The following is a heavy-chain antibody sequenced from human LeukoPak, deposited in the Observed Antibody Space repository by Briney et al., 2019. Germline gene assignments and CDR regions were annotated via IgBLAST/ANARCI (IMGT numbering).Heavy chain of an antibody. CDR1: GGSISSYY. CDR3: ARDEAKSQLSNHDAFDI. Sequence: PSETLSLTCTVSGGSISSYYWSWVRQPPGKGLEWIGYIYYTGSTNYNPSLKSRVTISGDTSKNQFSLKLSSVTAADTALYYCARDEAKSQLSNHDAFDIWGQGTTVTVSS. V-gene: IGHV4-59*01. D-gene: IGHD2-2*01. CDR2: IYYTGST. J-gene: IGHJ3*02.